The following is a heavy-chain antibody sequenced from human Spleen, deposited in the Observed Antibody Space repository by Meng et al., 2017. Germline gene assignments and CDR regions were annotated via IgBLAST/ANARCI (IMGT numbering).Heavy chain of an antibody. V-gene: IGHV3-15*01. CDR1: GLKFSDAW. J-gene: IGHJ4*02. CDR3: AHCRGPGGVDFGY. CDR2: IKRGGTT. Sequence: EVQVVDSGGGLVKPGGSLRLSCAVSGLKFSDAWMSWVRQAPGKGLEWVGRIKRGGTTDYAAPVEGRFTISRDDSKNMVYLHMNNLRTEDTALYYCAHCRGPGGVDFGYWGQGTVLTVSS. D-gene: IGHD4-23*01.